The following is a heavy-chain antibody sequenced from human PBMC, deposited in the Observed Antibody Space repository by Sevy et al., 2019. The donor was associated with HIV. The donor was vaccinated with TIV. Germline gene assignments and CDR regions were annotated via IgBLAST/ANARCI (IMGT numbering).Heavy chain of an antibody. Sequence: GGSLRLSCAASGFTFNIYAMSWVRQAPGKGLEWVSAVSGSGENTFYADSVKGRFTMSRDNSKSTMYLQMNRLRAEDTAVYYCAALYDFWSGYLLYWGQGTMVTVSS. CDR1: GFTFNIYA. J-gene: IGHJ4*02. D-gene: IGHD3-3*01. CDR2: VSGSGENT. CDR3: AALYDFWSGYLLY. V-gene: IGHV3-23*01.